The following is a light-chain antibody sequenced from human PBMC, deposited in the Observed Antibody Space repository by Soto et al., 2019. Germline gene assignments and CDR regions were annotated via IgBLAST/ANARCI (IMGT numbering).Light chain of an antibody. CDR2: EVN. V-gene: IGLV2-14*01. J-gene: IGLJ1*01. CDR1: SSDIGAYDY. CDR3: SSYAGSSNV. Sequence: QSVLTQPASLSGSPGKSIAISCTGTSSDIGAYDYVSWFQQHPGKAPKLMISEVNNRPSGVSNRFSGSKSGNTAYLTISGLQAEDEADYYCSSYAGSSNVFGTGTKVTVL.